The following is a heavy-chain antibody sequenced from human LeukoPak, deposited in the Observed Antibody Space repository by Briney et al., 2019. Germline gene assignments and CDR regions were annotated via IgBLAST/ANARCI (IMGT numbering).Heavy chain of an antibody. CDR3: TKGQLWASGRAFDI. CDR2: VRDDGSSQ. CDR1: GFTFSSYS. J-gene: IGHJ3*02. V-gene: IGHV3-30*02. D-gene: IGHD3-16*01. Sequence: PGGPLRLSCAASGFTFSSYSMNWVRQAPGKGLDWVAFVRDDGSSQNYAATVKGRFTTSRDNSKNTLYLQMNNLRPEDTAVYYCTKGQLWASGRAFDIGGQGTMVTVSS.